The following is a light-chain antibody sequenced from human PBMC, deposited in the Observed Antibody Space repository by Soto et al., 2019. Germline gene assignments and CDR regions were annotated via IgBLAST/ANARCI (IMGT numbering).Light chain of an antibody. Sequence: QSALTQPASVSGSPGQSITISCTGTSSDVGGYNYVSWYQQRPGKAPKLMIYEVNNRPSGISNRFSGSKSGNTASLTISGLQAEDEADYYCSSSTTSSNLVLGHGTKVTVL. V-gene: IGLV2-14*01. CDR3: SSSTTSSNLV. CDR2: EVN. CDR1: SSDVGGYNY. J-gene: IGLJ1*01.